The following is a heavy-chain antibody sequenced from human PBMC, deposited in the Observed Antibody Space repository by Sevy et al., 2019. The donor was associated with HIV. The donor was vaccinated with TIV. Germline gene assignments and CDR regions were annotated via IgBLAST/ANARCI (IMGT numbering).Heavy chain of an antibody. D-gene: IGHD3-3*01. CDR3: ARARLDYEFWSGSYFSRAPWGYKYYAMDV. J-gene: IGHJ6*02. CDR2: MSPHNGNT. V-gene: IGHV1-8*01. Sequence: ASVKVSCKAAGYSFTNFDINWVRQATGQRLEWMGWMSPHNGNTHSAQKFQGRVTMTRSSSANTVYMELSSLTSEDTVIYYCARARLDYEFWSGSYFSRAPWGYKYYAMDVWGQGTTVTVSS. CDR1: GYSFTNFD.